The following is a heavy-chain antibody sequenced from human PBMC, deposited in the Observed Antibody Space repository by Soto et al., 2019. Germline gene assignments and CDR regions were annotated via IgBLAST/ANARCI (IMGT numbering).Heavy chain of an antibody. J-gene: IGHJ6*02. CDR1: GYTFTSYA. V-gene: IGHV7-4-1*01. D-gene: IGHD3-3*01. CDR2: INTNTGNP. CDR3: ARDPSYDFWSGQNGGYYYVMDV. Sequence: ASVKVSCKASGYTFTSYAMNWVRQAPGQGLEWMGWINTNTGNPTYAQGFTGRFVFSLDTSVSTAYLQICSLKAEDTAVYYCARDPSYDFWSGQNGGYYYVMDVGGQ.